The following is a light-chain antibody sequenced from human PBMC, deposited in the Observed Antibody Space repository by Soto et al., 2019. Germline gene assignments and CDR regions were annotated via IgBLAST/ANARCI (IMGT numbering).Light chain of an antibody. Sequence: DIQMTQSPSSLSASEGDRVTITCRASQSITSYLNWYQQKPGKAPKLLIYDASSLQSGVPSRFSGSGSEKDFTPTITNLQHDDFASYYCQQSYRTPFTFGPGTKVDVK. CDR3: QQSYRTPFT. J-gene: IGKJ3*01. CDR2: DAS. CDR1: QSITSY. V-gene: IGKV1-39*01.